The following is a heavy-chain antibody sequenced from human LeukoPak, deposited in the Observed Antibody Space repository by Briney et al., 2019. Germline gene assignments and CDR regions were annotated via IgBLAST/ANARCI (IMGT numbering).Heavy chain of an antibody. CDR3: ARGRSSIVVVTASIGFDY. D-gene: IGHD2-21*02. V-gene: IGHV3-53*01. Sequence: PGGSLGLSCAASGFTVSSNYMSWVRQAPGKGLEWVSVIYSGGSTYYADSVKGRFTISRDNSKNTLYLQMNSLRAEDTAVYYCARGRSSIVVVTASIGFDYWGQGTLVTVSS. J-gene: IGHJ4*02. CDR1: GFTVSSNY. CDR2: IYSGGST.